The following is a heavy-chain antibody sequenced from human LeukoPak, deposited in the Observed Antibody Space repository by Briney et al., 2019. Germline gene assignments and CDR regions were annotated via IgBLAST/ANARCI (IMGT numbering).Heavy chain of an antibody. CDR2: IIPIFGTA. J-gene: IGHJ4*02. CDR3: ARDRSYDSSGYSGYFDY. D-gene: IGHD3-22*01. CDR1: GGTFSSYA. Sequence: ASVKVSCKASGGTFSSYAISWVRQAPGQGLEWMGGIIPIFGTANYAQEFQGRVTITADESTSTAYMELSSLRSEDTAVYYCARDRSYDSSGYSGYFDYWGQGTLVTVSS. V-gene: IGHV1-69*13.